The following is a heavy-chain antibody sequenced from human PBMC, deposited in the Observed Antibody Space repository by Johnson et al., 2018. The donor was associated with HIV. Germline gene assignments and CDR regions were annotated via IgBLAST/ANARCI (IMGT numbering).Heavy chain of an antibody. V-gene: IGHV3-30-3*01. J-gene: IGHJ3*02. Sequence: QVQLVESGGGVVQPGRSLRLSCAASGFTFSSYAMHWVRQAPGKGLEWVAVISYDGSNKYYADSVKGRFTISRDNSKNTLNLQMNSLRAEDTAVYYCARDNEDIVRVGAFYIWGQGTMVTVSS. CDR2: ISYDGSNK. D-gene: IGHD2-8*02. CDR1: GFTFSSYA. CDR3: ARDNEDIVRVGAFYI.